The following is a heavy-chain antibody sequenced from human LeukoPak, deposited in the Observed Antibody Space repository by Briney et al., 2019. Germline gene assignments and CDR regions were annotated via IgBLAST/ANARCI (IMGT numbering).Heavy chain of an antibody. Sequence: SETLSLTCTVSGGSISSSSYYWGWIRQPPGKGLEWIGSIYYSGSTYYNPSLKSRVTISVDTSKNQFSLKLSSVTAADTAVYYCARHGGYSYGWDWFDPWGQGTLVTVSS. CDR1: GGSISSSSYY. D-gene: IGHD5-18*01. CDR2: IYYSGST. V-gene: IGHV4-39*01. CDR3: ARHGGYSYGWDWFDP. J-gene: IGHJ5*02.